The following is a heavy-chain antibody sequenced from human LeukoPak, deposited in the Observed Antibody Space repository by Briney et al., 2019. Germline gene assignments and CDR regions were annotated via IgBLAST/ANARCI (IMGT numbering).Heavy chain of an antibody. CDR2: IYYSGST. CDR3: ARPLYYYDGSGPPVY. Sequence: SETLSLTCTVSGGSISSYYWSWIRQPPGKGLEWIGYIYYSGSTNYNPSLKSRVTISVDTSKNQFSLKLSSVTAADTAVYYCARPLYYYDGSGPPVYWGQGTLVTVSS. CDR1: GGSISSYY. V-gene: IGHV4-59*08. J-gene: IGHJ4*02. D-gene: IGHD3-22*01.